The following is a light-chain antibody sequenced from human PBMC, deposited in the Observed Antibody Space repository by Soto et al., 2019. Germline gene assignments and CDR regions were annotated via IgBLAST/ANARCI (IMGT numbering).Light chain of an antibody. V-gene: IGKV2-30*01. CDR1: QSLVFSAGNTY. J-gene: IGKJ3*01. CDR2: QVS. CDR3: WQAPHWPQGMS. Sequence: DVVLTQSPLSLPVTLGQPASISCRSSQSLVFSAGNTYLSWFHQRPGQSPRRLIYQVSNRDPGVADRFSGSGSGTDFTLKISRVEAEDVGVYYCWQAPHWPQGMSFGHGTKVDIK.